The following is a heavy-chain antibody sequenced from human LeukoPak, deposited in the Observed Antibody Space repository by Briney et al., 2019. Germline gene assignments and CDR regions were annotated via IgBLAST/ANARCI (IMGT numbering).Heavy chain of an antibody. CDR1: GFTVSSNY. J-gene: IGHJ4*02. V-gene: IGHV3-53*01. CDR3: AKDTVSGYSSG. Sequence: GGSLRLSCAASGFTVSSNYMSWVRQAPGKGLEWVSVIYSGGSTYYADSVKGRFTISRDNSKNTLYLQMNSLRAEDTAVYYCAKDTVSGYSSGWGQGTLVTVSS. CDR2: IYSGGST. D-gene: IGHD6-19*01.